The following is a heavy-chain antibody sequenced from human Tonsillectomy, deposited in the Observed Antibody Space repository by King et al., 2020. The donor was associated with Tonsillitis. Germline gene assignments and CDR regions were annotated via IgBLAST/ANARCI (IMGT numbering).Heavy chain of an antibody. V-gene: IGHV4-39*07. Sequence: LQLQESGPGLVKPSETLSLTCTVSGGSISGSSYYWVWIRQPPGKGLEWIGSIYYSGNTYYNPSLKSRVTISVDSSKNQFSLKLSSVTAADTAVYYCARDYGDYVAVDYWGQGTLVTVSS. CDR1: GGSISGSSYY. CDR2: IYYSGNT. D-gene: IGHD4-17*01. J-gene: IGHJ4*02. CDR3: ARDYGDYVAVDY.